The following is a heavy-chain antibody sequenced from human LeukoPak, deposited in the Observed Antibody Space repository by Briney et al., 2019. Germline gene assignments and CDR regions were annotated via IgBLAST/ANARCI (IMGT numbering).Heavy chain of an antibody. Sequence: ASVKVSCKASGYTFTSYYMHWVRQAPGQGLEWMGIINPSGGSTSYAQKFQGRVTMTEDTSTDTAYMELSSLRSEDTAVYYCATGSEQQGLDYWGQGTLVTVSS. CDR3: ATGSEQQGLDY. CDR1: GYTFTSYY. CDR2: INPSGGST. J-gene: IGHJ4*02. D-gene: IGHD6-13*01. V-gene: IGHV1-46*01.